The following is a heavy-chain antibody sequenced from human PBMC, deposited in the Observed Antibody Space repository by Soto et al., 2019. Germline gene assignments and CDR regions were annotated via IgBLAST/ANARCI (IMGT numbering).Heavy chain of an antibody. CDR2: VSGSGGTT. CDR1: GFTFSSSA. J-gene: IGHJ5*02. D-gene: IGHD6-19*01. CDR3: ARCTVDTIVTSGWCHYLDP. Sequence: EVQLLDSGGGLVQPGGSLRLSCAASGFTFSSSAMSWVRQAPGKGLEWVSAVSGSGGTTYYADYVRGRFTISRDNSKNTLYLQMNSPRAEDTAIYFCARCTVDTIVTSGWCHYLDPWGQGTLVTVSS. V-gene: IGHV3-23*01.